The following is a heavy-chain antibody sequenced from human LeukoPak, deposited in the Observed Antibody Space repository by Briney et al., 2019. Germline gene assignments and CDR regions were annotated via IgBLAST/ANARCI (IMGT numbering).Heavy chain of an antibody. CDR1: GFTLGSHD. J-gene: IGHJ4*02. Sequence: GGSLRLSCTASGFTLGSHDMHWVRQTTGEGLEWVAAIASGFQTFYAGSVKGRFTVSREDAKNSLYLQMNSLRAGDTAVYYCVREARGYHYTYFDYWGQGTLVAVSS. D-gene: IGHD5-18*01. CDR3: VREARGYHYTYFDY. V-gene: IGHV3-13*01. CDR2: IASGFQT.